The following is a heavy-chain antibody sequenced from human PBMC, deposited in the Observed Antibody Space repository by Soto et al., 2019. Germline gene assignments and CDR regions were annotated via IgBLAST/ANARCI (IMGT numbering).Heavy chain of an antibody. CDR3: ARAPYYYDSSGYGYWYFDL. V-gene: IGHV3-48*02. D-gene: IGHD3-22*01. J-gene: IGHJ2*01. CDR2: ISSSSSTI. Sequence: GGSLRLSCAASGFTFSSYSMNWVRQAPGKGLEWVSYISSSSSTIYYADSVKGRFTISRDNAKNSFYLQMNSLRDEDTAVYYCARAPYYYDSSGYGYWYFDLWGRGTLVTVSS. CDR1: GFTFSSYS.